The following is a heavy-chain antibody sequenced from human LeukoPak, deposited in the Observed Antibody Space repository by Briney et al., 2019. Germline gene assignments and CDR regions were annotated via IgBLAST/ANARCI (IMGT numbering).Heavy chain of an antibody. D-gene: IGHD1-26*01. CDR2: IKAKAHGGTI. CDR3: TTDGVGVEGATYDN. V-gene: IGHV3-15*01. Sequence: PGGSLRLSCAASGFTFINAWMAWVRQAPGKGLEWVGRIKAKAHGGTIEYAAPVKGRFTISRDDSKNTLYLQMNSLKTEDTAVYYCTTDGVGVEGATYDNWGQGTLVTVSS. CDR1: GFTFINAW. J-gene: IGHJ4*02.